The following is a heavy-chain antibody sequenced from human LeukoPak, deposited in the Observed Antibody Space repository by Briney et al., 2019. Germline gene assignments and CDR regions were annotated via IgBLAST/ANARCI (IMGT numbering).Heavy chain of an antibody. CDR3: ARGPPNWGFDY. CDR2: MNPNSGNT. Sequence: GPVKVPCKASGYTFTSYDINWVRQATGQRLEWMGWMNPNSGNTGYAQKFQGRVTMTRNTSISTAYMELSSLRPEDTAVYYCARGPPNWGFDYWGQGTLVTVSS. J-gene: IGHJ4*02. D-gene: IGHD7-27*01. CDR1: GYTFTSYD. V-gene: IGHV1-8*01.